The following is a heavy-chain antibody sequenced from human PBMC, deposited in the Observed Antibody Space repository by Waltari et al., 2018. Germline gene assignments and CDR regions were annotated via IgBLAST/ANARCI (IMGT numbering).Heavy chain of an antibody. Sequence: QVQLVQSGAEVKKPGASVKVSCKASGYTFTGYYMHWVRQAPGQGLEWMGWINPNSGGTNYAQKFQGRVTMTRDTSISTAYMELSRLRSDDTAVYYCAREVGCSGGSCYSRELGDYWGQGTLVTVSS. V-gene: IGHV1-2*02. D-gene: IGHD2-15*01. CDR2: INPNSGGT. CDR3: AREVGCSGGSCYSRELGDY. J-gene: IGHJ4*02. CDR1: GYTFTGYY.